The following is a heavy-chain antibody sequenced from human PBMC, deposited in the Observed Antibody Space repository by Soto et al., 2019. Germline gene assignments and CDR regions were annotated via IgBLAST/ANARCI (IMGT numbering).Heavy chain of an antibody. Sequence: EVQLVESGGGLVQPGGSLRLSCAASGFTFSNYWMHWVRQAPGKGLVWVSRRNGDGTGTNYADSVKGQFTISRDNAKNSLYLQMNSLRAEDTAVYYCGRGASGSYRLDYWGQGTLVTVSS. CDR1: GFTFSNYW. CDR2: RNGDGTGT. CDR3: GRGASGSYRLDY. D-gene: IGHD3-10*01. V-gene: IGHV3-74*01. J-gene: IGHJ4*02.